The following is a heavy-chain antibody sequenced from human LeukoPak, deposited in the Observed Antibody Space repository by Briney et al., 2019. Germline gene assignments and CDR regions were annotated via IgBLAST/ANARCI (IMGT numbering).Heavy chain of an antibody. CDR2: IWYDGSNK. V-gene: IGHV3-33*01. D-gene: IGHD3-9*01. Sequence: SGGSLRLSCAASGFTFSSYGMHGVRQAPGKGLEWVAVIWYDGSNKYYADSVKGRFTISRDNSKHTLYLQMNSLRPEDPAVYYCARDMYYDILTGYADFDYWGQGTLVTVSS. CDR3: ARDMYYDILTGYADFDY. J-gene: IGHJ4*02. CDR1: GFTFSSYG.